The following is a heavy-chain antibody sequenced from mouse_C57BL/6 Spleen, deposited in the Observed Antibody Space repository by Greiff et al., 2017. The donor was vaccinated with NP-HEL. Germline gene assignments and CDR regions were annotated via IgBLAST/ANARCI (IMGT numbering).Heavy chain of an antibody. Sequence: VQLQQSGAELVKPGASVKISCKASGYAFSSYWMNWVKQRPGKGLEWIGQIYPGDGDTNYNGKFKGKAKLTADKSSSTAYMQLSSLTSEDSAVYFCARSGGYYGSSPRFAYWGQGTLVTVSA. V-gene: IGHV1-80*01. D-gene: IGHD1-1*01. CDR1: GYAFSSYW. CDR3: ARSGGYYGSSPRFAY. CDR2: IYPGDGDT. J-gene: IGHJ3*01.